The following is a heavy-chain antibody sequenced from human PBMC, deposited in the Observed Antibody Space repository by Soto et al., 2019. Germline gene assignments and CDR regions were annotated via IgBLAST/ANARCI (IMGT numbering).Heavy chain of an antibody. D-gene: IGHD6-13*01. V-gene: IGHV1-3*01. CDR3: ATSTIDTSTWKQYCYGMDV. CDR1: EDTFTRYV. Sequence: QVQLVQSGAAVKKPGASVKVSCKASEDTFTRYVIHWVRKAPGQRLEWMGSINAGNGNTKYSQNFQGRVTITRDASARTAYMELSSLRSQDTAVYYCATSTIDTSTWKQYCYGMDVWGQGSTVTVSS. J-gene: IGHJ6*02. CDR2: INAGNGNT.